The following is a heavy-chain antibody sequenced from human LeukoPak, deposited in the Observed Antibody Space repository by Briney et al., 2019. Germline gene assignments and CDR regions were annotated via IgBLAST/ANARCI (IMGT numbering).Heavy chain of an antibody. V-gene: IGHV3-30*04. Sequence: PGGSLRLSCAASGFTFSSYGMHWVRQAPGKGLEWVAVISYDGSNKYYADSVKGRFTISRDNSKNTLYLQMNSLRAEDTAVYYCARDRYGDYGDFDYWGQGTLVTASS. D-gene: IGHD4-17*01. CDR2: ISYDGSNK. CDR1: GFTFSSYG. J-gene: IGHJ4*02. CDR3: ARDRYGDYGDFDY.